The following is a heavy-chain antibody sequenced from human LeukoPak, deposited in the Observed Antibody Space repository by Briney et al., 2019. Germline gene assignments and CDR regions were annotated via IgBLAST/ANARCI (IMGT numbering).Heavy chain of an antibody. CDR3: ASRGDPRSSGYYHATNYYGMDV. Sequence: SETLSLTCGVYGGSVSGYYWNWIRQPPGKGLEWIGEINHSGSTSYNPSLKSRVTISLDTSKNQFSLKLRSVTAADTAVYYCASRGDPRSSGYYHATNYYGMDVWGQGTTVTVSS. D-gene: IGHD3-22*01. J-gene: IGHJ6*02. CDR1: GGSVSGYY. CDR2: INHSGST. V-gene: IGHV4-34*01.